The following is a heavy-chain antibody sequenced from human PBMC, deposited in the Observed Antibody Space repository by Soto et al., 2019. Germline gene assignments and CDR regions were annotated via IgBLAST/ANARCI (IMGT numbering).Heavy chain of an antibody. CDR2: ISGSGGSA. CDR1: GFTFSSYA. D-gene: IGHD2-15*01. V-gene: IGHV3-23*01. J-gene: IGHJ4*02. Sequence: GGSLRLSCAASGFTFSSYAMSWVRQAPGKGLEWVSAISGSGGSAYYADSVKGRLTICRDNSKNTLYLQMNSLRAEDTAVYYWAKDSWVGYCSGGSCFPVDSWGQGTLVTVSS. CDR3: AKDSWVGYCSGGSCFPVDS.